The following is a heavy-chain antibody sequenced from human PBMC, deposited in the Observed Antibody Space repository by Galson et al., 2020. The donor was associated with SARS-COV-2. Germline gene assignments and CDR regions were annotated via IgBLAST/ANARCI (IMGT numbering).Heavy chain of an antibody. Sequence: GGSLRLSCAASGFTFDDYGMSWVRKAPGQGLERDSGINWNGGSTGYADSVKGRFTISRDNAKNSLYLQMNSLRAEDTALYYCASFSAGSYYNYWGQGTLVTVSS. D-gene: IGHD3-10*01. J-gene: IGHJ4*02. CDR1: GFTFDDYG. CDR3: ASFSAGSYYNY. CDR2: INWNGGST. V-gene: IGHV3-20*04.